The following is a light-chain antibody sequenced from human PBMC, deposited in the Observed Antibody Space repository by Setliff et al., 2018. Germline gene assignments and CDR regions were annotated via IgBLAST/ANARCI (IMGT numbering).Light chain of an antibody. Sequence: QSALTQPASVSGYPGQSITISCAGTSSDVGAYNYVSWYQQNPGKAPKLLIYAVNNRPSGVSDRFSGSKSGNTASLTISGLQAEDEADYYCGSYARSSAPDGFGTGTKVTVL. CDR3: GSYARSSAPDG. V-gene: IGLV2-14*01. CDR2: AVN. J-gene: IGLJ1*01. CDR1: SSDVGAYNY.